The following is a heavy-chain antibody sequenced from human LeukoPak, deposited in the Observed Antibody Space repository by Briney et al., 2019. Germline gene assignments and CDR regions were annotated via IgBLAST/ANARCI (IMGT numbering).Heavy chain of an antibody. D-gene: IGHD4-11*01. Sequence: SVKVSGKASGGTFSSYAISWVRQAPGQGLEWMGGIIPIFGTANYAQKFQGRVTITADESTSTAYMELSSLRSEDTAVYYCARSPYSNHEYYYYYYMDVWGKGTTVTVSS. CDR3: ARSPYSNHEYYYYYYMDV. CDR1: GGTFSSYA. V-gene: IGHV1-69*13. CDR2: IIPIFGTA. J-gene: IGHJ6*03.